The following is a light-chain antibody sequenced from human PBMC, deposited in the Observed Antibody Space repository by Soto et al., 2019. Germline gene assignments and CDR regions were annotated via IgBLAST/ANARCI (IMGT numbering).Light chain of an antibody. CDR3: SSYTSSSTYV. J-gene: IGLJ1*01. CDR1: SSDVGGYNY. V-gene: IGLV2-14*01. Sequence: QSALTQPASVSGSPGQSITISCTGTSSDVGGYNYVSWYQQHQGKAPKLMIYDVTKRPSGVSNRFSGSKSGNTAPLTISGLQAEDEADYYCSSYTSSSTYVFGTGTKLTVL. CDR2: DVT.